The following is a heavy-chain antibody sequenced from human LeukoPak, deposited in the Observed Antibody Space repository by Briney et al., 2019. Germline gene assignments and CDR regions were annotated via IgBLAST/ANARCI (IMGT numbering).Heavy chain of an antibody. V-gene: IGHV3-74*01. CDR1: GW. CDR2: INHDGSST. CDR3: ASVFDS. Sequence: GGSLRLSCAASGWMHWVRQAPGKGLVWVSGINHDGSSTYYADSVKGRFTISRDNAKNTGYLQMNSLSAEDTAVYYCASVFDSWGQGSLVTVSS. J-gene: IGHJ4*02.